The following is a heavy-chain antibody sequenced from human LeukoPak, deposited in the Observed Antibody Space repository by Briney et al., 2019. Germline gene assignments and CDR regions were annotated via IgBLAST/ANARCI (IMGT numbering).Heavy chain of an antibody. D-gene: IGHD3-3*01. CDR2: MNPHSGNT. V-gene: IGHV1-8*01. CDR3: ARDRSRSWRLAY. Sequence: WASVKVSCKASGYTFTTYDVSWVRQAPGQGLEWVGWMNPHSGNTGYAHKFQGRVTMTRDTSINTAYMELTSLTSDDTAVYYCARDRSRSWRLAYWGQGTLVAVSS. J-gene: IGHJ4*02. CDR1: GYTFTTYD.